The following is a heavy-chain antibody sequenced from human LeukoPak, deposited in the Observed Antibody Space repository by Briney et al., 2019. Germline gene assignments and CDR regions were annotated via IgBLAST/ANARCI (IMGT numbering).Heavy chain of an antibody. D-gene: IGHD2-15*01. J-gene: IGHJ4*02. CDR3: ARVMVAATHPDY. CDR2: IIPIFGTA. CDR1: GGTFSSYA. V-gene: IGHV1-69*13. Sequence: ASVKVSCKASGGTFSSYAISWVRQAPGQGLEWMGGIIPIFGTANYAQKFQGRVTIPEDESTSTAYMELSSLRSEDTAVYYCARVMVAATHPDYWGQGTLVTVSS.